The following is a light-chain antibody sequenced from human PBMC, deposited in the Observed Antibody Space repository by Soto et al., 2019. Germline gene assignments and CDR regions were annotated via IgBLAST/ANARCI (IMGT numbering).Light chain of an antibody. CDR3: QQRSNWPPL. CDR1: QSVSSY. CDR2: DSS. Sequence: EIVLTQSPATLSLSPGERATRSCRASQSVSSYLAWYQQKPGQAPRLLIYDSSNSATGIPARFSGSGSGTDFTLTISSLEPEDVAVYYCQQRSNWPPLFGPGTKVDIK. V-gene: IGKV3-11*01. J-gene: IGKJ3*01.